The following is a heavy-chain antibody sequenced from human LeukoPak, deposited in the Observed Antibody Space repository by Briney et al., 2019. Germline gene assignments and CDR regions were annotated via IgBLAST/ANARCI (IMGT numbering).Heavy chain of an antibody. J-gene: IGHJ4*02. CDR2: INPSGGST. Sequence: MGIINPSGGSTSYAQKFQGRVTMTRDTSTSTVYMELSSLRSEDTAVYYCARGPGLPYDYWGQGTLVTVSS. V-gene: IGHV1-46*01. D-gene: IGHD2-2*02. CDR3: ARGPGLPYDY.